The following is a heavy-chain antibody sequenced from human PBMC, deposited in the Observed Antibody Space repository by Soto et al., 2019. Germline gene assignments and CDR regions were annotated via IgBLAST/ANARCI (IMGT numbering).Heavy chain of an antibody. Sequence: EVQLVESGGGLVQPGGSLRLSCAASGFTFSSYWMHWLRQAQGKGLVWVSRIKRDGSGTYYADSVKGRLTISRDNAKNTLYLQMNSLRAEDTAVYYCARGDGDYYDGDGYLGRHWGQGTLVTVSS. CDR3: ARGDGDYYDGDGYLGRH. D-gene: IGHD3-22*01. J-gene: IGHJ4*02. CDR2: IKRDGSGT. V-gene: IGHV3-74*01. CDR1: GFTFSSYW.